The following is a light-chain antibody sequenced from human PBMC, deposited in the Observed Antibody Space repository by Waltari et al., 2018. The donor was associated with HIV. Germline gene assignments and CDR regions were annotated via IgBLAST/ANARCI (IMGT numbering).Light chain of an antibody. CDR1: ERISSW. Sequence: DIQMTQSPSTLSASVGDTVPITCRSSERISSWLAWYQQKPGKAPKLLIYKASSLESGVPSRFSGSGSGTEFSLTISSLQPDDFATYYCQQYNSYSWTFGQGTKVEIK. CDR3: QQYNSYSWT. V-gene: IGKV1-5*03. CDR2: KAS. J-gene: IGKJ1*01.